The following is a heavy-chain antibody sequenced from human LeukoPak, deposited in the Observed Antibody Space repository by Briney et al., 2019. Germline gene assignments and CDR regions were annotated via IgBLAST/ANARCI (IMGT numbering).Heavy chain of an antibody. D-gene: IGHD2-15*01. CDR2: ISAGGGST. Sequence: PGASLRLACAASGFTFSSYAMTWVRQAPGKGLEWVSGISAGGGSTYYADSVKGRFTISRDNSKNTLYLQMNSLRAEDTAIYYCAKAVVGVAALVYWGQGTLVTVSS. CDR3: AKAVVGVAALVY. CDR1: GFTFSSYA. J-gene: IGHJ4*02. V-gene: IGHV3-23*01.